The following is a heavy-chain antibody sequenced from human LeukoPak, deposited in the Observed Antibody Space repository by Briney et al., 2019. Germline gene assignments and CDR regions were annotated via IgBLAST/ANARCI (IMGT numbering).Heavy chain of an antibody. Sequence: SVKVSCKASGGTFSSYAISWVRQAPGQGLEWMGGIIPIFGTTNYAQKLQGRVTITADESTSTAYMELRSLRSDDTAVYYCAIHLGSVAGHQGWGQGTLVTVSS. CDR1: GGTFSSYA. CDR2: IIPIFGTT. J-gene: IGHJ4*02. D-gene: IGHD6-19*01. CDR3: AIHLGSVAGHQG. V-gene: IGHV1-69*13.